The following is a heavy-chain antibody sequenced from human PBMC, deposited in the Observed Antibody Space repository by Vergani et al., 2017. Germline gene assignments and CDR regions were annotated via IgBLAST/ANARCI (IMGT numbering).Heavy chain of an antibody. D-gene: IGHD5-12*01. CDR2: IYSGGSST. V-gene: IGHV3-23*03. J-gene: IGHJ4*02. CDR1: GFTFSSYA. CDR3: AKGARGGYDHNYLDY. Sequence: EVQLLESGGGLVQPGGSLRLSCAASGFTFSSYAMSWVRQAPGKGLEWVSVIYSGGSSTYYADSVKGRFTISRDNSKNTLYLQMNSLRAEDTAVYYCAKGARGGYDHNYLDYWGQGTLVTVSS.